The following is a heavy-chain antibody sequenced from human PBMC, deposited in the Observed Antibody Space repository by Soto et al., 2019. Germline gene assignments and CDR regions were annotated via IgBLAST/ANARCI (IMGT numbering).Heavy chain of an antibody. CDR1: GFTFDTYW. J-gene: IGHJ4*02. V-gene: IGHV3-74*01. D-gene: IGHD3-3*01. CDR2: INSDGTIS. CDR3: ARDFGHGYYLDY. Sequence: PGGSLRLSCAASGFTFDTYWMNWVRQAPGKGPEWLSGINSDGTISSYADSVKGRFTISRDNAKNSLYLQMNSLRDEDTAVYFCARDFGHGYYLDYWGRGTLVTVSS.